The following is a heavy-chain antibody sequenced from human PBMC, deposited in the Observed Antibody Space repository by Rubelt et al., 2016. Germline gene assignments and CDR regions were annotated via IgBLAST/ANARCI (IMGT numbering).Heavy chain of an antibody. CDR3: ARVYDYGDYSFQLQH. Sequence: GLEWVAVIWYDGSNKYYADSVKGRFTISRHNSKNTLYLQMNSLRAEDTAVYYCARVYDYGDYSFQLQHWGQGTLVTVSS. D-gene: IGHD4-17*01. CDR2: IWYDGSNK. J-gene: IGHJ1*01. V-gene: IGHV3-33*01.